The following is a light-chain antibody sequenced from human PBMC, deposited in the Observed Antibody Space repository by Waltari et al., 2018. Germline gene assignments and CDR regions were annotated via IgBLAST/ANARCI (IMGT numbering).Light chain of an antibody. CDR1: QIVSTTY. V-gene: IGKV3-20*01. CDR3: QQYGRSPWT. Sequence: EIVLTQSPGTLSLSPGERATLSCRASQIVSTTYLAWYQQKPGQAPRLLIYGTSSRATDIPDRFSGSGSETDFTLTISSLEPEDFAVYYCQQYGRSPWTFGQGTKVEIK. CDR2: GTS. J-gene: IGKJ1*01.